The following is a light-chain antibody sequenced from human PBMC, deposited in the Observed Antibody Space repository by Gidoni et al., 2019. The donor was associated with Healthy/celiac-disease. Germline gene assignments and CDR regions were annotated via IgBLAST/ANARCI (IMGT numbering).Light chain of an antibody. Sequence: DIQMTQSPSSLSASVGDRVTITCRASQSISSYLNWYQQKPGKAPKLLIYAASSLPSVVPSSFSGRGSGTAFTLTISSLQPEDFAPDYCQQSYSTPRTFXQXTKVEIK. CDR2: AAS. V-gene: IGKV1-39*01. CDR3: QQSYSTPRT. J-gene: IGKJ1*01. CDR1: QSISSY.